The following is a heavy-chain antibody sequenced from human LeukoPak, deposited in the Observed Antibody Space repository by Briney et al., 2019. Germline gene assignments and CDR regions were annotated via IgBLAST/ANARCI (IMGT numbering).Heavy chain of an antibody. Sequence: GWSLRLSCVASGFTFSSYAMSWVRQAPGKGLEWVAPISDSGGTTYYVDSVRGRFTISRDNSKNTLYLQMNSLRAEDTAIYSCARDIRGSGNYGWFDPWGQGTLVTVSS. CDR1: GFTFSSYA. CDR3: ARDIRGSGNYGWFDP. V-gene: IGHV3-23*01. CDR2: ISDSGGTT. J-gene: IGHJ5*02. D-gene: IGHD3-10*01.